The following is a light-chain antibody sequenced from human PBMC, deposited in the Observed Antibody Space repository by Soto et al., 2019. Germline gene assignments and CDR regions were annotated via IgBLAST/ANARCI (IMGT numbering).Light chain of an antibody. CDR3: AAWDDSLNGLV. J-gene: IGLJ2*01. V-gene: IGLV1-44*01. CDR2: SDN. CDR1: SSNIGSNT. Sequence: QSVLTQPPSASGTPGQRVTISCSGSSSNIGSNTVNWYQQLPGTAPKLLIYSDNQRPSGVPDRFSVSKSGTSVSLASSGLQSDDEADYYCAAWDDSLNGLVFGGGTKVTVL.